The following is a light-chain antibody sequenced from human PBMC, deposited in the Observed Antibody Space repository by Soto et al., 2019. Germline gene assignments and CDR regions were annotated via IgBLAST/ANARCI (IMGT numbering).Light chain of an antibody. V-gene: IGKV3-11*01. J-gene: IGKJ4*01. CDR2: DAS. CDR1: QSVSSSY. Sequence: EIVLTQSPGTLSLSPGERATFSCRASQSVSSSYIAWYQQKPGQAPRLLIYDASNRATGIPARFSGSGSGTDFTLTISSLEPEDFAVYYCQQRSNWPPVFGGGTKVDIK. CDR3: QQRSNWPPV.